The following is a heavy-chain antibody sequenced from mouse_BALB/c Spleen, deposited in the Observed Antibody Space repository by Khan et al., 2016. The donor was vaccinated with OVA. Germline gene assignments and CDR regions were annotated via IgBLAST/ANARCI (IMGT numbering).Heavy chain of an antibody. J-gene: IGHJ2*01. CDR2: IWAGGSK. CDR1: GFSLTSHG. V-gene: IGHV2-9*02. Sequence: QVQLKQSGPGLVAPSQSLYITCTVSGFSLTSHGVHWVRQPPGKGLEWLGVIWAGGSKNYNSALMSRLSISKDSSKSQVFLKMNSLQTDDTAMYYCARNREPDYFDYWGQGTTLTVSS. CDR3: ARNREPDYFDY.